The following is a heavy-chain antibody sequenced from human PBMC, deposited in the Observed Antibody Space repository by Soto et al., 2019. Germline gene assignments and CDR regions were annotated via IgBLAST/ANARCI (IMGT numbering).Heavy chain of an antibody. CDR2: VSAGGRDT. Sequence: EVQLLESGGGLVQPGGSLRLSCAASGFTFNTYAMSWVRQAPGKGLEWVSSVSAGGRDTSYADSVKGRFTISRDNSTNTLYLQMNSLRAEDTAVYSCGKGIGVFRRDVMDVWGQGTAVTVSS. CDR3: GKGIGVFRRDVMDV. CDR1: GFTFNTYA. D-gene: IGHD2-8*01. J-gene: IGHJ6*02. V-gene: IGHV3-23*01.